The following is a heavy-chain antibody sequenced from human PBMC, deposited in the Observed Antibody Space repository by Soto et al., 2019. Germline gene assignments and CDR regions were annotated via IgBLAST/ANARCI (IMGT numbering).Heavy chain of an antibody. D-gene: IGHD4-17*01. CDR2: IYYSGST. CDR3: ASIGVTTEGNWFDP. J-gene: IGHJ5*02. Sequence: SETLSLTCTVSGGSISSYYWSWIRQPPGKGLEWIGYIYYSGSTNYNPSLKSRVTISVDTSKNQFSLKLSSVTAADTAVYYCASIGVTTEGNWFDPWGQGTLVTVSS. CDR1: GGSISSYY. V-gene: IGHV4-59*01.